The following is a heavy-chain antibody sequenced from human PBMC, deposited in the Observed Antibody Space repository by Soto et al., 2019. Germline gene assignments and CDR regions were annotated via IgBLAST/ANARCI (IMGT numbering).Heavy chain of an antibody. Sequence: SVKVSCKASGGTFSSYTISWVRQAPGQGLEWMGRIIPILGIANYAQKFQGRVTITADKSTSTAYMELSSLRSEDTAVYYCARDRSPGYSRSWYRKNYLDYWAQGTLVTVSS. CDR2: IIPILGIA. V-gene: IGHV1-69*04. J-gene: IGHJ4*02. CDR3: ARDRSPGYSRSWYRKNYLDY. D-gene: IGHD6-13*01. CDR1: GGTFSSYT.